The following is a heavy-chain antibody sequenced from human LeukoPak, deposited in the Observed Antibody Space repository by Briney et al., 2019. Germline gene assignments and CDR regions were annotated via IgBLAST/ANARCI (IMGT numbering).Heavy chain of an antibody. J-gene: IGHJ4*02. CDR1: GYTFTGYY. CDR2: INPNSGDT. V-gene: IGHV1-2*02. D-gene: IGHD5-12*01. CDR3: ARGLLQSYDYAF. Sequence: RASVKVSCKASGYTFTGYYMHWLRQAPGQGLEWIGWINPNSGDTNYAHNFQGRVTMTRDTSISTAYMEVSRLTSDDTAVYYCARGLLQSYDYAFWGQGTLVTVSS.